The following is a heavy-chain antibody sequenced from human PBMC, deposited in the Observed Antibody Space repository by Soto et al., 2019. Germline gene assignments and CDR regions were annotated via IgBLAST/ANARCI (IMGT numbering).Heavy chain of an antibody. V-gene: IGHV4-31*03. CDR1: GGSISSGGYY. Sequence: PSETLSLTCTVSGGSISSGGYYWSWIRQHPGKGLEWIGYIYYSGSTYYNPSLKSRVTISVDTSKNQFSLKLSSVTAADTAVYYCAREEDSSSTADYYYGMDVWGQGTTVTVSS. J-gene: IGHJ6*02. CDR2: IYYSGST. CDR3: AREEDSSSTADYYYGMDV. D-gene: IGHD6-13*01.